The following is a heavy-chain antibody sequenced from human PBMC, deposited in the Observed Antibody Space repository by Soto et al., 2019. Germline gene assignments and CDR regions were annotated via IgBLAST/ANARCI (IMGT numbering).Heavy chain of an antibody. CDR2: INPSGGSP. V-gene: IGHV1-46*01. CDR1: GYTFTSYY. Sequence: QVQLVQSGAEVKKPGASVKVSCKASGYTFTSYYMHWVRQAPGQGLEWMGIINPSGGSPSYAQKFQGRVTMTRDTSTSTVYMELSSLRSEDTAVYYCARDVATAIRRKTYYYYGMDVWGQGTTVTVSS. D-gene: IGHD5-18*01. J-gene: IGHJ6*02. CDR3: ARDVATAIRRKTYYYYGMDV.